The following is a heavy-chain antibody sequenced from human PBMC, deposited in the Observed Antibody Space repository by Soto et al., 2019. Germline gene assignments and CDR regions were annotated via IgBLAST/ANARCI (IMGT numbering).Heavy chain of an antibody. CDR2: IWYDGSNK. CDR1: GFTFSSYG. Sequence: QVQLVESGGGVVQPGRSLRLSCAASGFTFSSYGMHWVRQAPGKGLDWVAVIWYDGSNKYYADSVKGRFTISRDNSKNPLYLQMHSLRAEDTAVYYCARESGALTVTRYNWFDPWGQGTLVTVSS. CDR3: ARESGALTVTRYNWFDP. D-gene: IGHD4-4*01. J-gene: IGHJ5*02. V-gene: IGHV3-33*01.